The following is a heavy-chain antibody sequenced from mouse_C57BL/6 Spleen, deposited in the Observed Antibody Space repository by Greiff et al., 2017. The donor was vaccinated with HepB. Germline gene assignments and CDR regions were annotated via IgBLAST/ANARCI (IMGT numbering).Heavy chain of an antibody. V-gene: IGHV1-82*01. CDR2: IYPGDGDT. CDR3: ARGSVYGSSWFAY. J-gene: IGHJ3*01. Sequence: VQLQQSGPELVKPGASVKISCKASGYAFSSSWMNWVKQRPGKGLEWIGRIYPGDGDTNYNGKFKGKATLTADKSSSTAYMQLSSLTSEDSAVYFCARGSVYGSSWFAYWGQGTLVTVSA. CDR1: GYAFSSSW. D-gene: IGHD1-1*01.